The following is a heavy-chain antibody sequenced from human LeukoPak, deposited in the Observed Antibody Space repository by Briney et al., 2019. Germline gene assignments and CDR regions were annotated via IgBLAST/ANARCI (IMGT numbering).Heavy chain of an antibody. J-gene: IGHJ3*02. CDR2: INHSGST. CDR3: ARARYNDAFDI. CDR1: GGSFSGYY. Sequence: SETLSLTCAVYGGSFSGYYWSWIRQPPGKGLEWIGEINHSGSTNYNPSLKSRVTISVDTSKNQSSLKLSSVTAADTAVYYCARARYNDAFDIWGQGTMVTVSS. V-gene: IGHV4-34*01. D-gene: IGHD5-24*01.